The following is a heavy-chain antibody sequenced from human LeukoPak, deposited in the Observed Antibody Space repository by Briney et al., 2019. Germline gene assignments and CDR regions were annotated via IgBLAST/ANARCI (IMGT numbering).Heavy chain of an antibody. Sequence: GGSLRLSCAASGFTFGSYGMHWVRQAPGKGLEWVAVISFDGKSRYYGDSVRGRFTISRDNSKNTLHLQMNSLRAEDTAVYYCARDQYSYAHAAHWGQGTLVTVSS. CDR1: GFTFGSYG. V-gene: IGHV3-30*03. J-gene: IGHJ4*02. CDR2: ISFDGKSR. D-gene: IGHD5-18*01. CDR3: ARDQYSYAHAAH.